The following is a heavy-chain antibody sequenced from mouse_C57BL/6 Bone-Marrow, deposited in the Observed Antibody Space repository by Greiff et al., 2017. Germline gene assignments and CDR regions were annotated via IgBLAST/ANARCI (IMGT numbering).Heavy chain of an antibody. CDR1: GYTFTSYW. D-gene: IGHD3-3*01. CDR3: ARRGLPWAMDY. J-gene: IGHJ4*01. CDR2: IDPSDSYT. V-gene: IGHV1-59*01. Sequence: VQLQQPGAELVRPGTSVKLSCKASGYTFTSYWMHWVKQRPGQGLEWIGVIDPSDSYTNYNQKFKGKATLTVDTSSSTAYMQLSSLTSEDSAVYYCARRGLPWAMDYWGQGTSVTVSS.